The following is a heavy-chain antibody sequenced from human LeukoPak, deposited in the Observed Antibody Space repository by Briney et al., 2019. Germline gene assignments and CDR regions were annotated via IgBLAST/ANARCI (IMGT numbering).Heavy chain of an antibody. Sequence: GGSLRLSCAASGFTFSSYAMYWVRQPPGKGLEWVAVISYDGSNKYYADSVKGRFTIFRDNSKNTLYLQMNSLRAEDTAVYYCARGSKSYGDYIRSRIHYFDYWGQGTLVTVSS. CDR1: GFTFSSYA. CDR3: ARGSKSYGDYIRSRIHYFDY. D-gene: IGHD4-17*01. CDR2: ISYDGSNK. J-gene: IGHJ4*02. V-gene: IGHV3-30*04.